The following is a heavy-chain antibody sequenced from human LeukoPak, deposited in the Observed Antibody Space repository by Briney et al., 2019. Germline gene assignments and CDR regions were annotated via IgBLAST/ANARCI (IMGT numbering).Heavy chain of an antibody. CDR1: GFTFSSYA. V-gene: IGHV3-30-3*01. Sequence: GGSLRLSCAASGFTFSSYAMHWVRQAPGKGLEWVAVISYDGSNKCYADSLKGRFTISRDNAKNSLYLQMNSLRAEDTAVYYCAVLVGAGDWGQGTLVTVSS. CDR3: AVLVGAGD. CDR2: ISYDGSNK. J-gene: IGHJ4*02. D-gene: IGHD1-26*01.